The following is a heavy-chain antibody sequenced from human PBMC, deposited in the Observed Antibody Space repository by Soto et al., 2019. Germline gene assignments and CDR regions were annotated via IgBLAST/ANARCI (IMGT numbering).Heavy chain of an antibody. Sequence: QITLNESGPTVVRPTETLTLTCRFSGFSLTTSGVGVGWIRQSPGKAPEWLALIYWDDDKSYSASLKSRLTISKDHSNTQVVMSVSDLDSTDKAKYYCAHRVLHAVFGLVTTTEIYFDFWDQGTPVADSS. CDR2: IYWDDDK. V-gene: IGHV2-5*02. D-gene: IGHD3-3*01. CDR3: AHRVLHAVFGLVTTTEIYFDF. CDR1: GFSLTTSGVG. J-gene: IGHJ4*02.